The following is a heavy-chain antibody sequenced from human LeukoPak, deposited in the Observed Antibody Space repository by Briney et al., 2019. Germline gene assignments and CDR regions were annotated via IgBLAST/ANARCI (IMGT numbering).Heavy chain of an antibody. J-gene: IGHJ5*02. CDR2: IYYSGST. D-gene: IGHD2-2*01. Sequence: SETLSLTCTVSGGSISSYYWSWIRQPPGKGLEWIGYIYYSGSTNYNPSLKSRVTISVDTSKNQFSPKLSSVTAADTAVYYCARDHSGYCSSTSCRHNWFDPWGQGTLVTVSS. CDR1: GGSISSYY. CDR3: ARDHSGYCSSTSCRHNWFDP. V-gene: IGHV4-59*01.